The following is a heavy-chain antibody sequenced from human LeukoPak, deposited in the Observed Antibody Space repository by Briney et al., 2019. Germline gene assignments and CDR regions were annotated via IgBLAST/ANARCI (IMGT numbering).Heavy chain of an antibody. CDR2: INHSGST. CDR1: GGSLSGYY. D-gene: IGHD3-22*01. V-gene: IGHV4-34*01. CDR3: ASPNDSSGYYYFDY. Sequence: PSETLSLTCAVYGGSLSGYYWSWIRQPPGKGLEWIGEINHSGSTNYNPSLKSRVTISVDTSKNQFSLKLSSVTAADTAVYYCASPNDSSGYYYFDYWGQGTLVTVSS. J-gene: IGHJ4*02.